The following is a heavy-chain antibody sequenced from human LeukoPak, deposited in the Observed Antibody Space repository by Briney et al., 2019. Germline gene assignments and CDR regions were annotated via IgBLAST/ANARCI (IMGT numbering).Heavy chain of an antibody. CDR3: AREENGAKSALDY. D-gene: IGHD4/OR15-4a*01. Sequence: PGGSLRLSCAASRFTFSSYEMTWVRQAPGKGLEWVSYISGSGSTIYYADSVKGRFTISRDNAKKSLYLQMNSLRAEDTAVYYCAREENGAKSALDYWGQGTLVTVSS. J-gene: IGHJ4*02. CDR2: ISGSGSTI. CDR1: RFTFSSYE. V-gene: IGHV3-48*03.